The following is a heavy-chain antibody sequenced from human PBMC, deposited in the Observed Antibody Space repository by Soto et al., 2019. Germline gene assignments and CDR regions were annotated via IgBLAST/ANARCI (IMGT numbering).Heavy chain of an antibody. Sequence: GGSLRLSCAASGFTFSSYGMHWVRQAPGKGLEWVAVISYDGSNKYYADSVKGRFTISRDNSKNTLYLQMNSLRAEDTAVYYCAKALRWLQLPYYYGMDVWGQGTTVTVSS. CDR2: ISYDGSNK. D-gene: IGHD5-12*01. J-gene: IGHJ6*02. V-gene: IGHV3-30*18. CDR1: GFTFSSYG. CDR3: AKALRWLQLPYYYGMDV.